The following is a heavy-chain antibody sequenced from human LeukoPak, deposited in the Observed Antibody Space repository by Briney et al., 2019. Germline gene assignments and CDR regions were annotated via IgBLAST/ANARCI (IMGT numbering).Heavy chain of an antibody. V-gene: IGHV4-59*11. CDR3: ARSAYSSGWHFDY. CDR2: IYYSGST. CDR1: GGSISSHY. D-gene: IGHD6-19*01. Sequence: PSETLSLTCTVSGGSISSHYWSWIRQPPGKGLEWIGYIYYSGSTNYNPSLKSRVTISVDTSKNHFSLKLSSVTAADTAVYYCARSAYSSGWHFDYWGQGTLVTVSS. J-gene: IGHJ4*02.